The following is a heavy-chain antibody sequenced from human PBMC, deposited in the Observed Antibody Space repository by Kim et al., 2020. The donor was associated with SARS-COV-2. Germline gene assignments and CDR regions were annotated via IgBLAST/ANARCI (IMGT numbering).Heavy chain of an antibody. V-gene: IGHV3-23*01. Sequence: YADSVKGRFTISRDNSKNTLYLQMNSLRAEDTAVYYCAKEVPSWYWAPGYWGQGTLVTVSS. J-gene: IGHJ4*02. CDR3: AKEVPSWYWAPGY. D-gene: IGHD6-13*01.